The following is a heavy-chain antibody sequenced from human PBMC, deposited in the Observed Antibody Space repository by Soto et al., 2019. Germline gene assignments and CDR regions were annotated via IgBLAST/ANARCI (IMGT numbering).Heavy chain of an antibody. CDR2: IYWDDDK. CDR3: AHRGPKESLFDF. Sequence: QITLKESGPTLVKPTQTLTLTCTFSGFSLSAGGVGVGWIRQPPGKALECLALIYWDDDKRYRPSLKSRLTITTDTYKNQVVLTMTNMDPMDTATYYCAHRGPKESLFDFWGQGTLVTVSS. V-gene: IGHV2-5*02. J-gene: IGHJ4*02. CDR1: GFSLSAGGVG.